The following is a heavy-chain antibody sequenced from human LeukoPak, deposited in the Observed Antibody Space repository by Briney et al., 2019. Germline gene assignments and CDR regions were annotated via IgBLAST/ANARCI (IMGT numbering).Heavy chain of an antibody. V-gene: IGHV4-59*08. J-gene: IGHJ4*02. CDR3: ARHLKGELLFDY. CDR2: IYYSGST. CDR1: GGSISSYF. D-gene: IGHD1-26*01. Sequence: SETLSLTCTVSGGSISSYFCSWIRQPPGKGLEWIGYIYYSGSTNYNPSLKSRVTISLDTSRNQFSLKLSSVTAADTAVYYCARHLKGELLFDYWGQGTLVTVSS.